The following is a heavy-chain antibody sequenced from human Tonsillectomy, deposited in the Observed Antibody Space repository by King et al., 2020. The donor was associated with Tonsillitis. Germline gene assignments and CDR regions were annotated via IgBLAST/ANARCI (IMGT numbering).Heavy chain of an antibody. D-gene: IGHD6-6*01. CDR3: AKVPSIAALYNWFDP. CDR2: ISGSGGST. J-gene: IGHJ5*02. Sequence: QRGEAGGGVVQPGGAMRRSGEDAGFTFSSDAMSWVSQAQGKGLEWGGAISGSGGSTYYADSVKGRFTISRDNSKNTLYLQMNSLRAEDTAVYYCAKVPSIAALYNWFDPWGQGTLVTVSS. CDR1: GFTFSSDA. V-gene: IGHV3-23*04.